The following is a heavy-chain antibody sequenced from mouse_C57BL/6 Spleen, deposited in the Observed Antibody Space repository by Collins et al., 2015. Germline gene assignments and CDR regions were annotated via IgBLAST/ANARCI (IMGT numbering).Heavy chain of an antibody. V-gene: IGHV14-2*01. J-gene: IGHJ2*01. Sequence: EVQLQQSGAELVKPGASVKLSFTASGFNIKDYYMYWVKQRTEQGLEWIGRIDPEDGETTYAPKFQGKATITSDTSSNTAYLQLSSLTSEDTAVYYCALYDYDDYFDYWGQGTTLIVSS. CDR1: GFNIKDYY. CDR2: IDPEDGET. D-gene: IGHD2-4*01. CDR3: ALYDYDDYFDY.